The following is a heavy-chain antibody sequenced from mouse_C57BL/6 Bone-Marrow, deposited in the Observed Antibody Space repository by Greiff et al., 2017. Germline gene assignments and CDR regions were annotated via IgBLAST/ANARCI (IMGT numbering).Heavy chain of an antibody. CDR1: GYSITSGYY. D-gene: IGHD1-1*01. Sequence: EVKVEESGPGLVKPSQSLSLTCSVTGYSITSGYYWNWIRQFPGNKLEWMGYISYDGSNNYNPSLKNRISITRDTSKNQFFLKLNSVTTEDTATYYCAIITTVAYFDYWGQGTTLTVSS. V-gene: IGHV3-6*01. CDR3: AIITTVAYFDY. CDR2: ISYDGSN. J-gene: IGHJ2*01.